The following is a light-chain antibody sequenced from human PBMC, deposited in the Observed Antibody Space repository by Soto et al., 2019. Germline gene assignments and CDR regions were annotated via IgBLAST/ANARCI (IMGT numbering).Light chain of an antibody. Sequence: QSALTQPASVSGSPGQSITISCTGTSSDVVGYNYVSWYQQHPGKAPNRLIYEVSNRASGVSNRFSGSKSGNTASLAISGLQAEEESDYYCSSYLSRRTPLVVGTGTKDSVL. CDR2: EVS. CDR1: SSDVVGYNY. V-gene: IGLV2-14*01. J-gene: IGLJ1*01. CDR3: SSYLSRRTPLV.